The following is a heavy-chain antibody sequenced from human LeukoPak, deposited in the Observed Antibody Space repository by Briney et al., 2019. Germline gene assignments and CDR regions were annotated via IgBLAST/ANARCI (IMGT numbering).Heavy chain of an antibody. D-gene: IGHD2-21*02. CDR1: GFTFSNVW. Sequence: PGGSLRLSCAASGFTFSNVWMSWVRQAPGKGLEWIGEINHSGSTNYNPSLKSRVTISVDTSKNQFSLKLSSVTAADTAVYYCARSGDSHFGFYYFDYWGQGTLVTVSS. CDR3: ARSGDSHFGFYYFDY. V-gene: IGHV4-34*01. CDR2: INHSGST. J-gene: IGHJ4*02.